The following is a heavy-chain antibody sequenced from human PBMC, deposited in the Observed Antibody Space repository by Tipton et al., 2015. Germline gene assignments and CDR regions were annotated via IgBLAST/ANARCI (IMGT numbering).Heavy chain of an antibody. CDR2: IYYSGDT. V-gene: IGHV4-39*01. CDR1: GASISTSTDY. D-gene: IGHD6-13*01. Sequence: TLSLTCTVSGASISTSTDYWGWIRQPPGKGLEWIGSIYYSGDTYYNPSLKSRVTISEDTSKNQFSLKLNSVTAADAAVYYCARQIAVAARDWFDPWGQGTLVTVSS. J-gene: IGHJ5*02. CDR3: ARQIAVAARDWFDP.